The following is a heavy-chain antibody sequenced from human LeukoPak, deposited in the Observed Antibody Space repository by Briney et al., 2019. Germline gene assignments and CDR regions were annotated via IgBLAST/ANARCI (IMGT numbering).Heavy chain of an antibody. J-gene: IGHJ3*02. D-gene: IGHD3-3*01. Sequence: ASVKVSCKASGYTFTGYYMHWVRQAPGQGLEWMGWINPNSGGTNYAQKLQGRVTMTTDTSTSTAYMELRSLRSDDTAVYYCARDPGLLRFLEWFDAFDIWGQGTMVTVSS. CDR2: INPNSGGT. CDR3: ARDPGLLRFLEWFDAFDI. V-gene: IGHV1-2*02. CDR1: GYTFTGYY.